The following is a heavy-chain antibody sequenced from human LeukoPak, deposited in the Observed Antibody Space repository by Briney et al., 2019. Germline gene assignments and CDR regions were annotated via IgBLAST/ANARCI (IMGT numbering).Heavy chain of an antibody. Sequence: ASVKVSCTASGYPFTSYGINWVRQAPGKGLEWMGKINTNCGNPTYAQDFTGRFVFSVDTSVSTAYLQISSLQAEDTAIYYCATSTNYFDSSGNYARGDYWGQGTLVTVSS. CDR1: GYPFTSYG. D-gene: IGHD3-22*01. CDR2: INTNCGNP. V-gene: IGHV7-4-1*02. CDR3: ATSTNYFDSSGNYARGDY. J-gene: IGHJ4*02.